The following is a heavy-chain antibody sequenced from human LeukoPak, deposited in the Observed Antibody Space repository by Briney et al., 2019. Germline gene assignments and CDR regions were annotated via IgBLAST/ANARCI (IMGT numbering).Heavy chain of an antibody. D-gene: IGHD3-22*01. V-gene: IGHV1-8*01. CDR1: VYTFTSYD. Sequence: ASVKVSCKSSVYTFTSYDINWVRQATGQGLEWMGWMNPNSGNTGYAQKFQGRVTMTRNTSISTAYRQLSSLRSEDTAVYCCARGTSDYYDSSGYYGYSNWGQGTLVTVSS. CDR3: ARGTSDYYDSSGYYGYSN. J-gene: IGHJ4*02. CDR2: MNPNSGNT.